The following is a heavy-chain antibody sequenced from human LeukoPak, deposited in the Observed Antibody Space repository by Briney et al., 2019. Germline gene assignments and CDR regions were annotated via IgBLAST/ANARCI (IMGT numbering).Heavy chain of an antibody. CDR2: ISSTGSTT. V-gene: IGHV3-48*03. CDR3: ARDSDSAIPYCYFDL. Sequence: GGSLRLSCAASRFSFSTSEMNWVRQAPGKGLEWVASISSTGSTTYYADPVQGRFTISRDNAKTSLYLQMSSLRVEDTATYFCARDSDSAIPYCYFDLWGRGTLVTVYS. J-gene: IGHJ2*01. CDR1: RFSFSTSE. D-gene: IGHD2-2*02.